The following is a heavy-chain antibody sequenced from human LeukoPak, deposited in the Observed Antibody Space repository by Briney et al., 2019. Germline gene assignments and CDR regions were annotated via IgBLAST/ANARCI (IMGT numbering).Heavy chain of an antibody. CDR2: IKSKTDGGTT. J-gene: IGHJ4*02. D-gene: IGHD2/OR15-2a*01. CDR3: NTDLNLYCISSTCDFDY. V-gene: IGHV3-15*01. CDR1: GFTFSNAW. Sequence: GGSLRLPCAGSGFTFSNAWMSWVRQAPGKGLEWVGLIKSKTDGGTTEYAAPVKGRFTISRDDSKNTLYLQMNSLKTEDTAVYYCNTDLNLYCISSTCDFDYWGQGTLVTVSS.